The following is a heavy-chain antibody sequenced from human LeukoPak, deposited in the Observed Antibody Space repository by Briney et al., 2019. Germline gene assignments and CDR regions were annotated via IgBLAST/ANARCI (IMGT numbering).Heavy chain of an antibody. CDR2: IYYSGST. CDR3: ASWIVVVPAANGGFDP. D-gene: IGHD2-2*01. J-gene: IGHJ5*02. Sequence: SETLSLTCTVSGGSVSSGSYYWSWIRQPPGKGLEWIGYIYYSGSTNYNPSLKSRVTISVDTSKNQFSLKLSSVTAADTAVYYCASWIVVVPAANGGFDPWGQGTLVIVSS. V-gene: IGHV4-61*01. CDR1: GGSVSSGSYY.